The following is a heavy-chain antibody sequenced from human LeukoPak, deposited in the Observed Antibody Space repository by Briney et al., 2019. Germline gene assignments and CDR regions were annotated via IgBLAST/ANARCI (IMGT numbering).Heavy chain of an antibody. CDR1: GGTFNNST. D-gene: IGHD4-17*01. Sequence: SVKVSCKTSGGTFNNSTISWVRQAPGQGLEWLGGIMPLFGTAGYAQKFQGRVIITKDESTRTVYLELTSLTSDDTAVYYCARDVHGDYGSSWFDPWGQGTLVSVSS. CDR2: IMPLFGTA. J-gene: IGHJ5*02. CDR3: ARDVHGDYGSSWFDP. V-gene: IGHV1-69*05.